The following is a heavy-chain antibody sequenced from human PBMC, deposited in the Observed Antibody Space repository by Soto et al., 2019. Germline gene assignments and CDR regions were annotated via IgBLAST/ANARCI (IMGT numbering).Heavy chain of an antibody. CDR2: IYYSGST. D-gene: IGHD3-3*01. Sequence: LSLTCTVSGGSISSSSYYWGWIRQPPGKGLEWIGSIYYSGSTYYNPSLKSRVTISVDTSKNQFSLKLSSVTAADTAVYYCASIYGSGYSYYYGMDVWGQGTTVTVSS. CDR3: ASIYGSGYSYYYGMDV. CDR1: GGSISSSSYY. V-gene: IGHV4-39*01. J-gene: IGHJ6*02.